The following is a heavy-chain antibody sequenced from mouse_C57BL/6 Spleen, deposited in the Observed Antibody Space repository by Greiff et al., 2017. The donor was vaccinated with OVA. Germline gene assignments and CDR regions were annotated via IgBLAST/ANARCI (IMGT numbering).Heavy chain of an antibody. CDR2: IDPEDGET. CDR1: GFNITDYY. CDR3: ARSPDGYYFLDY. D-gene: IGHD2-3*01. V-gene: IGHV14-2*01. J-gene: IGHJ2*01. Sequence: VHVKQSGAELVKPGASVKLSCTASGFNITDYYMHWVKQRTEQGLEWIGRIDPEDGETKYAPKFQGKATITADTSSNTAYLQLSSLTSDDSAVYYCARSPDGYYFLDYWGQGTTLTVSS.